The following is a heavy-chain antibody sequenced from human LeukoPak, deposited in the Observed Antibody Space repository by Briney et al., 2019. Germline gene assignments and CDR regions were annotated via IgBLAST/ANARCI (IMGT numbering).Heavy chain of an antibody. Sequence: SETLSLTCTVSGDSISSYYWSWIRQPPGKGLEWIGYIYYSGSTNYNPSLKSRVTISVDTSKNQFSLKLSSVTAADTAVYYCARYTFGESLDYWGQGTLVTVSS. CDR2: IYYSGST. J-gene: IGHJ4*02. CDR3: ARYTFGESLDY. V-gene: IGHV4-59*08. D-gene: IGHD3-10*01. CDR1: GDSISSYY.